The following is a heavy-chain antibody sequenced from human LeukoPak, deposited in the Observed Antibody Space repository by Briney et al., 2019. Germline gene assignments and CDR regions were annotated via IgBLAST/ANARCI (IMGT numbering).Heavy chain of an antibody. V-gene: IGHV4-34*01. CDR2: IKHSGST. Sequence: KSWETLSLTCAVYGGSFSGYYWSWIRQPTGKGLEWIGEIKHSGSTNYNPSLKSRVNISVDTSKNQFSLKLSSVTAADTAVYYCARGSRSSKNNWFDPWGQGTLVTVSS. CDR1: GGSFSGYY. J-gene: IGHJ5*02. D-gene: IGHD2-2*01. CDR3: ARGSRSSKNNWFDP.